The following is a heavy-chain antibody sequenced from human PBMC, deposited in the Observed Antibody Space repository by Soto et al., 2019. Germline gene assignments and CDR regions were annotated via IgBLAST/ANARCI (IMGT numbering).Heavy chain of an antibody. CDR3: ARGRITIFGVAPMDV. CDR2: INHSGST. CDR1: GGSFSGYY. Sequence: SETLSLTCAVYGGSFSGYYWSWIRQPPGKGLEWIGEINHSGSTNYNPSLKSRVTISVDTSKNQFSLKLSSVTAADTAVYYCARGRITIFGVAPMDVWGKGTTVTVSS. V-gene: IGHV4-34*01. J-gene: IGHJ6*04. D-gene: IGHD3-3*01.